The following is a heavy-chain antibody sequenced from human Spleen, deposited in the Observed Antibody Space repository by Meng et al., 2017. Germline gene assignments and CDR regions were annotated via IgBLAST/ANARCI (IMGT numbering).Heavy chain of an antibody. CDR3: GRAYRSGWSDY. V-gene: IGHV3-33*03. CDR2: IWYDGSNK. J-gene: IGHJ4*02. D-gene: IGHD6-19*01. CDR1: GFTFSSYG. Sequence: GESLKISCAASGFTFSSYGMHWVRQAPGKGLEWVAVIWYDGSNKYYADSVKGRFTISRDNSRNTLYLQMNSLRAEDTAVYYCGRAYRSGWSDYWGQGTLVTVSS.